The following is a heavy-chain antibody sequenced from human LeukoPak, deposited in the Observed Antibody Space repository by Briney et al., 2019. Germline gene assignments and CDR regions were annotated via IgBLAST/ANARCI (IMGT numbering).Heavy chain of an antibody. CDR2: ISSSSSTI. CDR3: ARDRGFLEWTSLFDY. V-gene: IGHV3-11*04. J-gene: IGHJ4*02. D-gene: IGHD3-3*01. CDR1: GFTFSDYY. Sequence: GGSLRLSCAASGFTFSDYYMSWIRQAPGKGLEWVSYISSSSSTIYYADSVKGRFTISRDNAKNSLYLQMNSLRVEDTAVYYCARDRGFLEWTSLFDYWGQGTLVTVSS.